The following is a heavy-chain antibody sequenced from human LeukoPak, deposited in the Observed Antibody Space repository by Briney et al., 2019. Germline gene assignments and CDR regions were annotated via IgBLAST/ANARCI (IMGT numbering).Heavy chain of an antibody. CDR3: ARQTRNYWYFDL. CDR2: IYSGGST. CDR1: GFTVSSNY. J-gene: IGHJ2*01. Sequence: GGPLRLSCAASGFTVSSNYMSWVRQAPGKGLEWVSVIYSGGSTYYADSVKGRFTISRDNSKNTLYLQMNSLRAEDTAVYYCARQTRNYWYFDLWGRGTLVTVSS. V-gene: IGHV3-53*01.